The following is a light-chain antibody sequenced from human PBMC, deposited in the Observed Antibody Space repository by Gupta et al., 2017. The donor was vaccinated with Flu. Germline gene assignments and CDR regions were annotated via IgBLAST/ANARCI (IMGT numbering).Light chain of an antibody. CDR2: GAS. J-gene: IGKJ4*01. CDR1: QSISSY. V-gene: IGKV1-39*01. CDR3: QQTDSTPALT. Sequence: DIQMTQSPSSLSASVGDRVTITCRASQSISSYLNWYQQKPGKAPNLLIYGASSLQSGVPSRFSGSGSGTAFTLTISSLQPEDFATYYCQQTDSTPALTFGGGTKVEIK.